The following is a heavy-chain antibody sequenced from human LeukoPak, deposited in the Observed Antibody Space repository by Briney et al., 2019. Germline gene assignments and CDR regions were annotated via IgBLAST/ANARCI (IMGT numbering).Heavy chain of an antibody. CDR1: GFTVSSNY. V-gene: IGHV3-53*01. Sequence: GGSLRLSCAASGFTVSSNYMSWVRQAPGKGLEWVSVIYSDGSTYYADDVKGRFTISRDKSKNTLYLQMNNLRAEDTGGYYCAGQDYGDFPLDYWGQGTLVTVSS. D-gene: IGHD4-17*01. CDR2: IYSDGST. CDR3: AGQDYGDFPLDY. J-gene: IGHJ4*02.